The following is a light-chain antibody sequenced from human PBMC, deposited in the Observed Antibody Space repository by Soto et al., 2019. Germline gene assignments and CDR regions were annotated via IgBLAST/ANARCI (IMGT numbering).Light chain of an antibody. V-gene: IGLV2-14*01. CDR2: AVT. J-gene: IGLJ1*01. CDR1: SSDVGGYNY. Sequence: QSALTQPASVSGSPGQSITISCTGTSSDVGGYNYVSWYQQHPGKAPKLMIYAVTDRPSGVSSRFSGSKSANTASLTISGLQAEDEADYYCISYTSSSTLFGTGTKLTVL. CDR3: ISYTSSSTL.